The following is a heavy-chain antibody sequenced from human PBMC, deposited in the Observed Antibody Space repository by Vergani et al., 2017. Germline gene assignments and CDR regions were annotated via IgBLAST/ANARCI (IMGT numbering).Heavy chain of an antibody. CDR2: IYTSGST. CDR1: GGSISSGSYY. J-gene: IGHJ5*02. CDR3: ARDWEIAAAGRGFDP. D-gene: IGHD6-13*01. Sequence: QVQLQESGPGLVKPSQTLSLTCTVSGGSISSGSYYWSWIRQPAGKGLECIGRIYTSGSTNYNPSLKSRVTMSVDTSKNQFSLKLRSVTAADTAIYYCARDWEIAAAGRGFDPWGQGTLVTVSS. V-gene: IGHV4-61*02.